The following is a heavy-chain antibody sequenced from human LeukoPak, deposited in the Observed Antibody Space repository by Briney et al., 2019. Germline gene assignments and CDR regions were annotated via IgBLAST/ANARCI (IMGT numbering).Heavy chain of an antibody. V-gene: IGHV1-69*05. Sequence: SVKVSCKASGGTFSSYAISWARQAPGQGLEWMGGIIPIFGTANYAQKFQGRVTITTDESTSTAYMELSSLRSEDTAVYYCARGLEATVTTFAEYLSTGARAPWSPSPQ. CDR1: GGTFSSYA. J-gene: IGHJ1*01. D-gene: IGHD4-17*01. CDR2: IIPIFGTA. CDR3: ARGLEATVTTFAEYLST.